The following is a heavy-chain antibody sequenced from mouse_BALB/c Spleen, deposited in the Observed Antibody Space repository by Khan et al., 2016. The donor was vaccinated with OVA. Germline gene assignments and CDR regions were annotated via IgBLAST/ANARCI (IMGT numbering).Heavy chain of an antibody. CDR2: ISSGSSTI. D-gene: IGHD4-1*01. CDR3: ARGDWAY. J-gene: IGHJ2*01. V-gene: IGHV5-17*02. Sequence: EVELVESGGGLVQPGGSRKLSCAASGFTFSNFGMHWVRQAPEKGLEWVAYISSGSSTIYYADTMKGRFTISRDTPKNTLFLQMTSLRSEDTAMYYCARGDWAYWGQGATLTVSS. CDR1: GFTFSNFG.